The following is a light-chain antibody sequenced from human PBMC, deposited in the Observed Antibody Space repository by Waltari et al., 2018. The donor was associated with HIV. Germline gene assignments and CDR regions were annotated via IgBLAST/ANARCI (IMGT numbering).Light chain of an antibody. CDR3: SSYTSFSTVL. CDR1: SSDVGTYSL. CDR2: EGN. V-gene: IGLV2-23*03. Sequence: QSALTQPASVSGSPGQSITISCTGSSSDVGTYSLVSWYQHHPGKAPKLMIYEGNKRHAGVSNRFAGAKSGNTASLTISGVQAEDEADYYCSSYTSFSTVLFGGGTKLTVL. J-gene: IGLJ2*01.